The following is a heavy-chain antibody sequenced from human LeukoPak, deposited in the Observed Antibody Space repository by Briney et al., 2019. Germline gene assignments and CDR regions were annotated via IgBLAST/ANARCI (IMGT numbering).Heavy chain of an antibody. V-gene: IGHV4-34*01. CDR3: ASTSNYAFNI. J-gene: IGHJ3*02. CDR2: INHSGST. CDR1: GGSFSGYY. Sequence: SSETLSLTCAVYGGSFSGYYWSWIRQPPGKGLEWIGEINHSGSTNYNPSLKSRVTISVDTSKNQFSLKVRSVTAADTAVYYCASTSNYAFNIWGQGTMVTVSS. D-gene: IGHD5-24*01.